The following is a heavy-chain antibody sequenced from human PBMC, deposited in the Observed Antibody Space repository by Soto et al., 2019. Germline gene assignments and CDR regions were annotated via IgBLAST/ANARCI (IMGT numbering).Heavy chain of an antibody. CDR3: ARHRRRHNWNCLDY. J-gene: IGHJ4*02. Sequence: PSETLSLTCAVSGGSISSYYWSWIRQPPGKGLEWIGYIYYSGSTNYNPSLKSRVTISVDTSKNQFSLKLSSVTAADTAVYYCARHRRRHNWNCLDYWGQGTLVTVSS. CDR2: IYYSGST. CDR1: GGSISSYY. V-gene: IGHV4-59*08. D-gene: IGHD1-1*01.